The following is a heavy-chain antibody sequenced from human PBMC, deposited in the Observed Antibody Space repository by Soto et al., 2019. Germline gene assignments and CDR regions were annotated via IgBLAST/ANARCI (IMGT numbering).Heavy chain of an antibody. J-gene: IGHJ3*01. D-gene: IGHD4-17*01. CDR2: VDPNGGGS. CDR1: GYSFKDYK. V-gene: IGHV1-2*04. CDR3: AIGVDYGDLEGVVF. Sequence: ASVKVSCKPSGYSFKDYKLHWVRQAPGQGLEWMGWVDPNGGGSNSAQKFQGSVTMTWDTSITTAYLDLTRLTTNDTATYFCAIGVDYGDLEGVVFWGQ.